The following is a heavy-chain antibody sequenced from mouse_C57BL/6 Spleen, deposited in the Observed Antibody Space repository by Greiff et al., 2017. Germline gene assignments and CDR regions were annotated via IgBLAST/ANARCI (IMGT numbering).Heavy chain of an antibody. V-gene: IGHV1-9*01. CDR3: AKEASGRYDFFDY. J-gene: IGHJ2*01. Sequence: VKLQQSGAELMKPGASVKLSCKATGYTFTGYWIEWVKQRPGHGLEWIGEILPGSGSTNDNEKFKGKATFTADTSSNTAYMQLSSLTTEDSAIYYCAKEASGRYDFFDYWGQGTTLTVSS. CDR1: GYTFTGYW. CDR2: ILPGSGST. D-gene: IGHD2-4*01.